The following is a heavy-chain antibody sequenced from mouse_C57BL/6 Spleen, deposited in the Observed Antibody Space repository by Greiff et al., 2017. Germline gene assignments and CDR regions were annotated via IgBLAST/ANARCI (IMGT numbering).Heavy chain of an antibody. CDR1: GYSFTGYY. CDR3: AFYYGNYLYFDC. Sequence: EVQLQQSGPELVKPGASVKISCKASGYSFTGYYMNWVKQSPEKGLEWIGEINPSTGGTTYNQKFKAKATLTVDKSSSTAYMQLKSLTSEDSAVYYCAFYYGNYLYFDCWGQGTTLTVSS. CDR2: INPSTGGT. J-gene: IGHJ2*01. D-gene: IGHD2-1*01. V-gene: IGHV1-42*01.